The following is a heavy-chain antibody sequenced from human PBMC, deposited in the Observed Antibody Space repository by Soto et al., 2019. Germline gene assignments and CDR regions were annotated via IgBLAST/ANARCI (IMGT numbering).Heavy chain of an antibody. D-gene: IGHD2-15*01. CDR2: ITADGGT. J-gene: IGHJ3*02. CDR1: GFTVSSHA. V-gene: IGHV3-23*01. CDR3: APHGSCRGGSCQYDAFAI. Sequence: EVQVLESGGGLVQPGGSLRLSCEGSGFTVSSHAMTWIRQAPGKGPEWVSTITADGGTYYADSVKGRFAMSRDTAESTLYLLMNSLGAGETAAYYWAPHGSCRGGSCQYDAFAIRGQGTMVTVSS.